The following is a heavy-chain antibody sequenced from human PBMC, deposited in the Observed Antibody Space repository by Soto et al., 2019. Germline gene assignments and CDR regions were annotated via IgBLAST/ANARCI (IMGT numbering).Heavy chain of an antibody. CDR2: ISGSGGST. CDR3: AKEGRLTVTYYYYGMDV. Sequence: TGGSLRLSCAASGFTFSSYAMSWVRQAPGKGLEWVSAISGSGGSTYYADSVKGRFTISRDNSKNTLYLQMNSLRAEDTAVYYCAKEGRLTVTYYYYGMDVWGQGTTVTVSS. J-gene: IGHJ6*02. V-gene: IGHV3-23*01. CDR1: GFTFSSYA. D-gene: IGHD4-17*01.